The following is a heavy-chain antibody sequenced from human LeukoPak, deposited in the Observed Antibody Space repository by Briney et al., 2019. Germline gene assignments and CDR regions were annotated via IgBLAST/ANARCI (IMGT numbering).Heavy chain of an antibody. J-gene: IGHJ6*02. D-gene: IGHD3-3*01. V-gene: IGHV1-2*02. CDR3: ARDAHDFWSGYRGVDV. CDR1: GYTFTGYY. Sequence: ASVKVSCKASGYTFTGYYMHWVRQAPGQGLEWMGWINPNSGGTNYAQKFQGRVTMTRDTSISTAYMELSRLRSDDTAVYYCARDAHDFWSGYRGVDVWGQGTTVTVSS. CDR2: INPNSGGT.